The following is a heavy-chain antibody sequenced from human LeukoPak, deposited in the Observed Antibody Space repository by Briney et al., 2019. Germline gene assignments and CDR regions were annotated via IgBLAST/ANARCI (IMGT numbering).Heavy chain of an antibody. J-gene: IGHJ4*02. D-gene: IGHD3-22*01. V-gene: IGHV3-23*01. Sequence: GGSLRLSCAVSGITLSNYGMSWVRQTPVKGLEWVAGISGSGGGTNYADSVKGRFTISRDNPRNTLYLQMNSLRAEDTAVYFCAKRGVVIRVILVGFHKEAYYFDSWGQGALVTVSS. CDR1: GITLSNYG. CDR2: ISGSGGGT. CDR3: AKRGVVIRVILVGFHKEAYYFDS.